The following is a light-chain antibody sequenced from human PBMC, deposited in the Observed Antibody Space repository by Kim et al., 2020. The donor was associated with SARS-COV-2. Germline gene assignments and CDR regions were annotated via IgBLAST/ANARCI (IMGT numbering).Light chain of an antibody. CDR2: RDH. V-gene: IGLV3-9*01. J-gene: IGLJ1*01. CDR3: QVWAGNTYV. CDR1: NIGTKT. Sequence: SVAPGQTASGSCGGDNIGTKTVHWYQQTPGPAPVLVIFRDHNRPSGIPERFSASKSMNTATLTISRAQVEDEADYYCQVWAGNTYVFGTGTKVTVL.